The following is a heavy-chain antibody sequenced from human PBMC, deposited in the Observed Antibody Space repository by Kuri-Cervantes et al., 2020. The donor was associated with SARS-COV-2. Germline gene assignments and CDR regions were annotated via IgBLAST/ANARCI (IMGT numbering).Heavy chain of an antibody. CDR3: ARGCAWELLCAFDF. J-gene: IGHJ3*01. CDR2: ISDDGSNK. D-gene: IGHD1-26*01. CDR1: GFTFSGYS. Sequence: GESLKISCAASGFTFSGYSMNWIRQAPGKGLEWVAVISDDGSNKFYADSVKGRFTISRDNSKNTLYLQMNSLRAEDTAVYYCARGCAWELLCAFDFWGQGTLVTVSS. V-gene: IGHV3-30-3*01.